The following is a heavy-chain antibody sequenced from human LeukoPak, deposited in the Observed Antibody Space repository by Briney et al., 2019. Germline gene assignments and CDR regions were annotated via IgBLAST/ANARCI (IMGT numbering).Heavy chain of an antibody. CDR1: GGSISSHY. CDR2: TYYSGSS. D-gene: IGHD3-22*01. J-gene: IGHJ5*02. CDR3: ARLYDSSGYTNWLDP. V-gene: IGHV4-59*11. Sequence: SETLSLTCTVSGGSISSHYWSWIRQPPGKGLEWIGYTYYSGSSKYNPSLKSRVTISVDTSKNQFSLKLSSVTAADTAVYYCARLYDSSGYTNWLDPWGQGTLVTVSS.